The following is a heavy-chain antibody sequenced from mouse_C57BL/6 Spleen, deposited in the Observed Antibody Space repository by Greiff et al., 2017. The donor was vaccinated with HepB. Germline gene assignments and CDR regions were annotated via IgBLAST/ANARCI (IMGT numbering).Heavy chain of an antibody. CDR1: GYTFTSYW. D-gene: IGHD2-4*01. V-gene: IGHV1-53*01. Sequence: QVQLQQPGTELVKPGASVKLSCKASGYTFTSYWMHWVKQRPGQGLEWIGNINPSNGGTNYNEKFKSKATLTVDKSSSTAYMQLSSLTSEDSAVYYCARQGYYDYRYYAMDYWGQGTSVTVSS. CDR3: ARQGYYDYRYYAMDY. J-gene: IGHJ4*01. CDR2: INPSNGGT.